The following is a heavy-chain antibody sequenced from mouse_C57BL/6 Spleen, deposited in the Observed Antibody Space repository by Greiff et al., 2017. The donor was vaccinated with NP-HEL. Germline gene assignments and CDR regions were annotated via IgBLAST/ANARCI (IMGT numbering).Heavy chain of an antibody. CDR1: GYTFTGYW. CDR3: ARRNQGYDCAFGC. D-gene: IGHD2-4*01. J-gene: IGHJ2*01. CDR2: ILPGSGTT. Sequence: QVQLQQSGADLMQPGASVKLSCKASGYTFTGYWIDWVNQRPGHGLEWIGEILPGSGTTNYIEKFKGKATITADTSSNTAYMQLSSLTTEDSAIYYCARRNQGYDCAFGCWGQGTTLTVSS. V-gene: IGHV1-9*01.